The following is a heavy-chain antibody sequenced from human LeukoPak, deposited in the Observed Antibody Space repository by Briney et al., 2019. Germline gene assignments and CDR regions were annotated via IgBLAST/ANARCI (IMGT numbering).Heavy chain of an antibody. J-gene: IGHJ5*02. CDR2: ISAGKGNT. Sequence: GGSLRLSCAASAFTLSTYAMSWVRQAPGKGLEWVSGISAGKGNTYYADSVKGRFTISRDNSKNTVSLQMNSLRVEDTALYYCVRDRDWGAFDPWGQGTPVTVPS. D-gene: IGHD3-16*01. CDR1: AFTLSTYA. V-gene: IGHV3-23*01. CDR3: VRDRDWGAFDP.